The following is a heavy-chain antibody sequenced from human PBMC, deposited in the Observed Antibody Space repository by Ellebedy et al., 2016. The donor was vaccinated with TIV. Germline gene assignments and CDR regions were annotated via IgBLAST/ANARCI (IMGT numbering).Heavy chain of an antibody. J-gene: IGHJ4*02. CDR2: IRYDGSNT. CDR1: GFTFSAYG. D-gene: IGHD3-10*01. CDR3: DGLWFGDSPRDNSDY. Sequence: PGGSLRLSCAASGFTFSAYGMHWVRQAPGKGLEWVTYIRYDGSNTYYADSVKGRFTITRDNSKNTLFLKMNSPRTEDTAIYYCDGLWFGDSPRDNSDYWGRGTLVTVSS. V-gene: IGHV3-30*02.